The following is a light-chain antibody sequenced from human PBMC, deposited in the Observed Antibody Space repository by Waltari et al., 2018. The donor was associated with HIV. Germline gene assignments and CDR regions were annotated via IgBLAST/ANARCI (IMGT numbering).Light chain of an antibody. CDR1: ELADSS. J-gene: IGLJ2*01. CDR2: QDT. Sequence: SYKLTHPPYVSVSPAQPDSLTCSGAELADSSACWYQHKPGQSPLLVIYQDTKRPSGIPERFSASNTGNTATLTISGTQAMDEADYYCQARDSSTVVFGGGTKLTVL. CDR3: QARDSSTVV. V-gene: IGLV3-1*01.